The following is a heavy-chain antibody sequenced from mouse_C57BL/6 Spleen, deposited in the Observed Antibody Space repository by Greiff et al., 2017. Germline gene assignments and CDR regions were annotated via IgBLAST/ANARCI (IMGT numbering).Heavy chain of an antibody. CDR2: IYPGSGNT. V-gene: IGHV1-76*01. Sequence: QVQLQQSGAELVRPGASVKLSCKASGYTFTDYYINWVKQRPGQGLEWIARIYPGSGNTYYNEKFKGKATLTAEKSSSTAYMQLSSLTSEDSAVYFCARVDYGNLYAMDYWGQGTSVTVSS. D-gene: IGHD2-1*01. CDR1: GYTFTDYY. CDR3: ARVDYGNLYAMDY. J-gene: IGHJ4*01.